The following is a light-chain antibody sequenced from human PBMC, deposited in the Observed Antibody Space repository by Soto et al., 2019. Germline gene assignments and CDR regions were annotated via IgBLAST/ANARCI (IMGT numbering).Light chain of an antibody. J-gene: IGKJ4*01. CDR1: QHVTTYY. V-gene: IGKV3-20*01. CDR2: GAA. Sequence: IVLTQSPATLSLSPGERATLSCTASQHVTTYYIAWYQQKFGQAPRLLIYGAATRATGTPDRFSGGGFGTDFTLTISRVDPEDFALYYCQQYDSSFTFGGGTKVEMK. CDR3: QQYDSSFT.